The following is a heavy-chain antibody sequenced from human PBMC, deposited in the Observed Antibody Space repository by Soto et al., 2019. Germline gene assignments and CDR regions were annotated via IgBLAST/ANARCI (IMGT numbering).Heavy chain of an antibody. J-gene: IGHJ6*02. Sequence: SVKVSCKASGYTFTSYAMNWVRQAPGQGLEWMGGIIPIFGTANYAQKFQGRVTITADESTSTAYMELSSLRSEDTAVYYCASGGPWSGYDYYYYGMDVWGQGTTVTVSS. CDR3: ASGGPWSGYDYYYYGMDV. CDR1: GYTFTSYA. V-gene: IGHV1-69*13. D-gene: IGHD3-3*01. CDR2: IIPIFGTA.